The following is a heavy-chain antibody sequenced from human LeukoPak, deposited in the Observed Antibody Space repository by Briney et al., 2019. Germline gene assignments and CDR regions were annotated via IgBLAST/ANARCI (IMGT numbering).Heavy chain of an antibody. D-gene: IGHD2-15*01. CDR3: ASGGTGGDPFDI. V-gene: IGHV3-53*01. J-gene: IGHJ3*02. CDR1: GFTVSSNY. CDR2: IYSGGST. Sequence: GGSLRLSCAVSGFTVSSNYMNWVRQAPGKGLEWVSVIYSGGSTYYADSVKGRFTISRDNSKNTLDLQMKSLRAEDTAVYYCASGGTGGDPFDIWGQGTMVTVLS.